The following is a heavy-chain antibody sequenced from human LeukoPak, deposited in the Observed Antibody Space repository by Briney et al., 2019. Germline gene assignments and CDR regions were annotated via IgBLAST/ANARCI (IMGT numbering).Heavy chain of an antibody. Sequence: SETLSLTCTVSGGSISSSSYYWGWIRQPPGKGLEWIGSIYYSGSTYYNPSLKSRVTISVDTSKDQFSLKLSSVTAADTAVYYCARGQEDIVVVVAATGLFGYWGQGTLVTVSS. CDR1: GGSISSSSYY. V-gene: IGHV4-39*01. CDR2: IYYSGST. CDR3: ARGQEDIVVVVAATGLFGY. J-gene: IGHJ4*02. D-gene: IGHD2-15*01.